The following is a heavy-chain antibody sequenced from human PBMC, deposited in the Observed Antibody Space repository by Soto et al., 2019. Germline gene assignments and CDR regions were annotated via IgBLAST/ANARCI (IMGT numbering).Heavy chain of an antibody. D-gene: IGHD6-19*01. J-gene: IGHJ4*02. CDR1: VGSISGNY. Sequence: SETLCLTFSASVGSISGNYWSWIRHPAGKGLEWIGRIYNSGNTNYNPSLKSRVTMSVDTSKNQFSLKLTSVTAADTAVYYCARGPQGSGWYAVDYWGQGTLVTVSS. V-gene: IGHV4-4*07. CDR3: ARGPQGSGWYAVDY. CDR2: IYNSGNT.